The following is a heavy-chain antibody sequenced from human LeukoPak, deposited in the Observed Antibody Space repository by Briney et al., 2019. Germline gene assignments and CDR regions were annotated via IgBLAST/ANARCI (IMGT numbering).Heavy chain of an antibody. CDR3: ARGGALDI. V-gene: IGHV3-53*01. J-gene: IGHJ3*02. D-gene: IGHD4/OR15-4a*01. Sequence: PGGSLRLSCAASGFIVSDNYMTWVRQAPGKGLEGVSLISNGGNTYYEDSVKERFTISRDISQNMLSLQLNSLRAEDTAVYYCARGGALDIWGQGAMVIVS. CDR1: GFIVSDNY. CDR2: ISNGGNT.